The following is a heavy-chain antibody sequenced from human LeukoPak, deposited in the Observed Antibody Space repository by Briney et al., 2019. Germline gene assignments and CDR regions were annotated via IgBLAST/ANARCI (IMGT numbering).Heavy chain of an antibody. J-gene: IGHJ2*01. CDR1: GFTFDDYG. D-gene: IGHD1-26*01. Sequence: GGSLRLSCAASGFTFDDYGLSWVRQVPGKGLEWVSGLNWNGASTGYADSVKGRFTISRDNAKNSLFLQMNSLRAEDMALYYCAKDTGRGPTGWYFDLWGRGTLVTVSS. CDR2: LNWNGAST. V-gene: IGHV3-20*04. CDR3: AKDTGRGPTGWYFDL.